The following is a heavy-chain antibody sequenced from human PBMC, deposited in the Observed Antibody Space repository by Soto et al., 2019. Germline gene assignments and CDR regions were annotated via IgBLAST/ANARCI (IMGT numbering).Heavy chain of an antibody. CDR3: AKALTTYYEDSCGSHCMQGFDT. CDR1: GFPCSSYA. D-gene: IGHD3-16*01. Sequence: GGSLRLSCAASGFPCSSYAMSWVRQAPGTGLEWVSAISGSGSNTYYADSAKGRFFISRDASTDTLYLQLNGLSAEDTAVYECAKALTTYYEDSCGSHCMQGFDTWGPGVLLTV. V-gene: IGHV3-23*01. CDR2: ISGSGSNT. J-gene: IGHJ5*02.